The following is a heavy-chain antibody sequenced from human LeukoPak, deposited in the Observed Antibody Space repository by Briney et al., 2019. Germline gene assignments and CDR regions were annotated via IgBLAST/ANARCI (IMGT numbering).Heavy chain of an antibody. CDR3: ARGRYSSGCDY. J-gene: IGHJ4*02. Sequence: SETLSLTCAVYGGSFSGYYWSWIRQPPGKGLEWIGEINHSGSPNYNPSLKSRVTISVDTSKNQFSLKLSSVTAADTAVYYCARGRYSSGCDYWGQGTLVTVSS. D-gene: IGHD6-19*01. CDR2: INHSGSP. V-gene: IGHV4-34*01. CDR1: GGSFSGYY.